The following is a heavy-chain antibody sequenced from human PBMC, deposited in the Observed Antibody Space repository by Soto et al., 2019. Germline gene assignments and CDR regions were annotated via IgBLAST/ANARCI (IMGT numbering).Heavy chain of an antibody. CDR2: ISYDGSNK. J-gene: IGHJ3*02. V-gene: IGHV3-30*04. CDR1: GFTFSSYA. CDR3: ARDDQLGTLRPRDAFDI. Sequence: GGSLRLSCAASGFTFSSYAMHWVRQAPGKGLEWVAVISYDGSNKYYADSVKGRFTISRDNSKNTLYLQMNSLRAEDTAVYYCARDDQLGTLRPRDAFDIWGQGTRVTVSS. D-gene: IGHD7-27*01.